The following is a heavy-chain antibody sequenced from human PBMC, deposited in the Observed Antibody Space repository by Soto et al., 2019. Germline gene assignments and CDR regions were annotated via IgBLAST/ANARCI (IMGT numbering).Heavy chain of an antibody. CDR3: AREGHDYGSGYNY. CDR2: IKQDGSEK. J-gene: IGHJ4*02. CDR1: GFTFSTYW. D-gene: IGHD4-17*01. V-gene: IGHV3-7*01. Sequence: GGSLRLSCAASGFTFSTYWMSWVRQAPGKGLEWVANIKQDGSEKYYVDSVKGRFTVSRDNAKNSLYLQMNSLRAEDTAVYYCAREGHDYGSGYNYWGQGTLVTVSS.